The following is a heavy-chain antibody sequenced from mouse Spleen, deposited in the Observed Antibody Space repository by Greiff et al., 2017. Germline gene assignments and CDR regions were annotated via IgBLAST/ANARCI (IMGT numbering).Heavy chain of an antibody. CDR3: ARHRSSSYYFDY. CDR1: GFTFSSYG. CDR2: ISGGGSYT. D-gene: IGHD1-1*01. V-gene: IGHV5-9-2*01. J-gene: IGHJ2*01. Sequence: EVNLVESGGGLVKPGGSLKLSCAASGFTFSSYGMSWVRQTPEKRLEWVATISGGGSYTYYPDSVKGRFTISRDNAKNNLYLQMSSLRSEDTALYYCARHRSSSYYFDYWGQGTTLTVSS.